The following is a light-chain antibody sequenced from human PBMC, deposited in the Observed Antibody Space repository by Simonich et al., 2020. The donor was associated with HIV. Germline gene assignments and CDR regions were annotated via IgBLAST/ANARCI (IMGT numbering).Light chain of an antibody. J-gene: IGKJ5*01. CDR2: LGS. Sequence: DIVMTQSPLSLPVTPGEPASISCRSSQSLRHHSNGYNYLDWYLQKPGQSPQLLIYLGSNRASGVPDRFSGSGAGTDFTLKISRVEAEDVGVYYCMQALQTPITFGQGTRLEIK. CDR3: MQALQTPIT. V-gene: IGKV2-28*01. CDR1: QSLRHHSNGYNY.